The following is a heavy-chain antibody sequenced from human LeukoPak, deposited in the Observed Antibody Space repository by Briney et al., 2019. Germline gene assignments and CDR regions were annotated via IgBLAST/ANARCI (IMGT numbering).Heavy chain of an antibody. J-gene: IGHJ4*02. CDR1: GGSISSSY. V-gene: IGHV4-59*01. CDR3: ASHPSDGYDLWYFDY. Sequence: SETLSLTCTDSGGSISSSYWSWIREPPGKGLECIGYIYYSGSTNYNPSLKCRVTISVDTSKNQFSLKLSSVTAADTAVYYCASHPSDGYDLWYFDYWGQGTLVTVSS. D-gene: IGHD3/OR15-3a*01. CDR2: IYYSGST.